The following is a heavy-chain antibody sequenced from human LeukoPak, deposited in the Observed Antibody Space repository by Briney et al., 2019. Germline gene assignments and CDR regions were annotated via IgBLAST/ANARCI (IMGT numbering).Heavy chain of an antibody. V-gene: IGHV4-34*01. CDR2: INHSGST. D-gene: IGHD3-10*01. Sequence: PSETLSLTCAVYVGSFSGYYWSWIRQPPGKGLEWMGEINHSGSTNYNPSLTSRVTISVDKSKNQFSPMFSSVTAADTAVDYCSSWSGRGSGIHYWGQGTLVTVSS. CDR3: SSWSGRGSGIHY. CDR1: VGSFSGYY. J-gene: IGHJ4*02.